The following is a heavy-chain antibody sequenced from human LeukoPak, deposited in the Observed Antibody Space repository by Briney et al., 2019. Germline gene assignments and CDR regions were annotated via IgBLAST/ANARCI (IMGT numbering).Heavy chain of an antibody. Sequence: GGSLRLSCVASGFTFQFHAMHWGRQAPGKGLAWVALIGEDGYRTNYAASVKGRFTISRHNSKDDLFLLMDRLTNADTALYYCARDLGIVGAPFDYWGRGTLVTVSS. CDR3: ARDLGIVGAPFDY. CDR2: IGEDGYRT. V-gene: IGHV3-43*02. D-gene: IGHD1-26*01. J-gene: IGHJ4*02. CDR1: GFTFQFHA.